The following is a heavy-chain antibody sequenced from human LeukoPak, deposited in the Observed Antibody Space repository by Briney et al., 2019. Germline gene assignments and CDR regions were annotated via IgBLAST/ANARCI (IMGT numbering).Heavy chain of an antibody. D-gene: IGHD2-15*01. CDR2: IKNDGSST. V-gene: IGHV3-74*01. CDR1: GVTFSRYW. CDR3: VREPYCSGGGCYTSGFDC. Sequence: PGGSLRLSCAASGVTFSRYWMHWVRQPPGKGLVWVSRIKNDGSSTTYADSVKGRFTISRDNPKNTLYLQMNSLRVEDTAVYYCVREPYCSGGGCYTSGFDCWGQGTLVTVSS. J-gene: IGHJ4*02.